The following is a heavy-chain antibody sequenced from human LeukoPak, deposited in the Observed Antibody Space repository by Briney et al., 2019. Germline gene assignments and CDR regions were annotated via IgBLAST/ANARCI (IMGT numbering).Heavy chain of an antibody. D-gene: IGHD3-22*01. Sequence: SETLSLTCTVSGGSISSYYWSWIRQPPGEGLEWIGYIYYSGSTNYNPSLKSRVTISVDTSKNQFSLKLSSVTAADTAVYYCARVYDSSGYLYYFDYWDQGTLVTVSS. CDR2: IYYSGST. V-gene: IGHV4-59*01. CDR1: GGSISSYY. CDR3: ARVYDSSGYLYYFDY. J-gene: IGHJ4*02.